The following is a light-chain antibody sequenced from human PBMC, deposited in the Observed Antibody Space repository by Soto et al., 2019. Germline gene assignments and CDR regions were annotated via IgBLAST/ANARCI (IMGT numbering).Light chain of an antibody. J-gene: IGKJ5*01. CDR2: GAS. CDR1: RCIGDT. CDR3: QQYNNWPPIT. V-gene: IGKV3-15*01. Sequence: VMTHSPATLSVSPWEGATLSCGASRCIGDTLGWYQHKPGQTRRLLIYGASTRATGFPARFSGSGSGTEFTLTISSLQSEDFAVYYCQQYNNWPPITFGQGRRPQIK.